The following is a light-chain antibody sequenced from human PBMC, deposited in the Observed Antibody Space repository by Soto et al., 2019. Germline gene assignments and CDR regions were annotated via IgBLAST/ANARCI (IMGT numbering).Light chain of an antibody. Sequence: EIVLTQSPGTLSLSPGERATLSCRASQSVSSNYLTWYQQKPGQAPRLLIYGASSRATGIADRFSGSGSGTDFTLTISRLEPEDFAVYYRQQYGSSPFTFGPGTKVDIK. CDR3: QQYGSSPFT. J-gene: IGKJ3*01. CDR1: QSVSSNY. V-gene: IGKV3-20*01. CDR2: GAS.